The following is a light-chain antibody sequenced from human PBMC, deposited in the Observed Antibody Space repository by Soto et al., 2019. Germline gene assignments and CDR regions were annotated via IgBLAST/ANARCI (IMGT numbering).Light chain of an antibody. J-gene: IGLJ2*01. CDR1: SSDVGDYNY. V-gene: IGLV2-8*01. Sequence: QSVLTQPPSASGTPGQSVTIPCTVTSSDVGDYNYVSWYQQHPGKAPKLVIYEVSRRPSGVPDRFSGSKSGNTASLTVSGLQAEDEADYYCSSNAGSNNLVFGGGTKVTVL. CDR3: SSNAGSNNLV. CDR2: EVS.